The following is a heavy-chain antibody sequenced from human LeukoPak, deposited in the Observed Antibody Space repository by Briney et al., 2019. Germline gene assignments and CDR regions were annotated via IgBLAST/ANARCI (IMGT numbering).Heavy chain of an antibody. D-gene: IGHD3-10*02. CDR2: IRFDGTNE. Sequence: PGGSLRLSCAASGFTFSRHGMHWVRQAPGKGLEWVAFIRFDGTNEDYADSVKGRFTISRDNSKNTLFLHMNSLRTEDAAVYYCAELGITMIGGVWGKGTTVTISS. J-gene: IGHJ6*04. V-gene: IGHV3-30*02. CDR3: AELGITMIGGV. CDR1: GFTFSRHG.